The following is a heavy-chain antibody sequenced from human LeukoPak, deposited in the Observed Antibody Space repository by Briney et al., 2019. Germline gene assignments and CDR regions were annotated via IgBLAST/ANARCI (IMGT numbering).Heavy chain of an antibody. V-gene: IGHV1-2*02. J-gene: IGHJ4*02. CDR3: ARQYDYVWGSYLLTHPKDYFDY. CDR1: GYTFTGYY. CDR2: INPNSGGT. D-gene: IGHD3-16*02. Sequence: ASVKVSCKASGYTFTGYYMHWVRQAPGQGLEWMGWINPNSGGTNYAQKFQGRVTMTRDTSISTAYMELSRLRSDDTAVYYCARQYDYVWGSYLLTHPKDYFDYWGQGTLVTVSS.